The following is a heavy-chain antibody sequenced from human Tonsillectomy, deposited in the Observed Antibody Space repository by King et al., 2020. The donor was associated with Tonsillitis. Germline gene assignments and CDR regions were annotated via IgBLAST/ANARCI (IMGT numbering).Heavy chain of an antibody. CDR1: GYSFTKFW. CDR2: IYPGDSDT. CDR3: ARLVRSGEPRRGYYHMDV. J-gene: IGHJ6*03. Sequence: QLVQSGAEVKKPGESLKISCQGSGYSFTKFWIGWVRQMPGKGLEWMGLIYPGDSDTRYSPSFQGQVTISADKSNSVAYLQWSSLEASDTAMYFCARLVRSGEPRRGYYHMDVWGKGTTVTVSS. V-gene: IGHV5-51*03. D-gene: IGHD7-27*01.